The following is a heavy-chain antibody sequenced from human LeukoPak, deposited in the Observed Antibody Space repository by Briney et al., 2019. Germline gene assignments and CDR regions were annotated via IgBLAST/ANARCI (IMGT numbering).Heavy chain of an antibody. Sequence: PGGSLRLSCAASGFTFSSYAMHWVRQAPGKGLEWVAVISYDGSNKYYADSVKGRFTISRDNSKNTLYLQMNSLRAEDTAVYYCARGLGMATSLNDYWGQGTLVTVSS. CDR3: ARGLGMATSLNDY. V-gene: IGHV3-30-3*01. CDR2: ISYDGSNK. D-gene: IGHD5-24*01. CDR1: GFTFSSYA. J-gene: IGHJ4*01.